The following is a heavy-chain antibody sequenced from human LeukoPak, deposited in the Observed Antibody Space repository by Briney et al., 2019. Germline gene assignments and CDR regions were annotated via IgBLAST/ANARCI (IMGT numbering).Heavy chain of an antibody. D-gene: IGHD2-15*01. CDR3: ARHVSAPAASDY. CDR2: IYPGDSDT. V-gene: IGHV5-51*01. CDR1: GYSFTSYW. J-gene: IGHJ4*02. Sequence: GESLKISRKGSGYSFTSYWIGWVRQLPRKGLEWMGIIYPGDSDTRYSPSFQGQVTISADKSISTAYLQWSSLKASDTAMYYCARHVSAPAASDYWGQGTLVTVSS.